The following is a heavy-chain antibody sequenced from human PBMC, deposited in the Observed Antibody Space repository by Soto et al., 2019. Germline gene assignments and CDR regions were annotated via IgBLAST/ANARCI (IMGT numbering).Heavy chain of an antibody. D-gene: IGHD3-22*01. CDR1: GRSITSYY. CDR3: ARTYDSNGYANEFDS. Sequence: QVVLQESGPGLVKPSETLSLTCSVSGRSITSYYWSWVRQPPGKGLEWIGYIYDNGITSQNPSLKSRVTMSADTSPNQFSLKLTSVTGADTAVYYCARTYDSNGYANEFDSWGQGILVTVTS. J-gene: IGHJ4*02. CDR2: IYDNGIT. V-gene: IGHV4-59*12.